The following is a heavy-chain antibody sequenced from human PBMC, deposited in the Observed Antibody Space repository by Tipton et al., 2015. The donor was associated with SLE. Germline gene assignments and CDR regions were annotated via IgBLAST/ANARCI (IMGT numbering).Heavy chain of an antibody. D-gene: IGHD3-10*01. V-gene: IGHV1-2*02. Sequence: QSGAEVKKPGASVKVSCKASGYTFTGYYMHWVRQAPGQGLEWMGWINPNSGGTNYAQKFQGRVTMTRDASISTAYMDLSRMRSEDTAVSYRARGGSVVREFIGGGVESCGQGTLVTVSS. CDR3: ARGGSVVREFIGGGVES. J-gene: IGHJ4*02. CDR1: GYTFTGYY. CDR2: INPNSGGT.